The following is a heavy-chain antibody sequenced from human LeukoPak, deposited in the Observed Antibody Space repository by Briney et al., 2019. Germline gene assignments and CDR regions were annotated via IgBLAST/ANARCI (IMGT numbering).Heavy chain of an antibody. Sequence: SETLSLTCAVYGGSFSGYYWSWIRQPPGKGLEWIGEINHSGSTNYNPSLKSRVTTSVDTSKNQFSLKLSSVTAADTAVYYCARGRQWLVRNGFDYWGQGTLVTVSS. J-gene: IGHJ4*02. CDR1: GGSFSGYY. D-gene: IGHD6-19*01. CDR2: INHSGST. V-gene: IGHV4-34*01. CDR3: ARGRQWLVRNGFDY.